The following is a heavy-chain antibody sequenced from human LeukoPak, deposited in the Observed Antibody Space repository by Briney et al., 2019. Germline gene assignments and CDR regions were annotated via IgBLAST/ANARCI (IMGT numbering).Heavy chain of an antibody. V-gene: IGHV4-59*01. CDR1: GGSISSYY. CDR2: IYYSGST. J-gene: IGHJ4*02. Sequence: PSETPSLTCTVSGGSISSYYWSWIRQPPGKGLEWIGYIYYSGSTNYNPSLKSRVTISVDTSKNQFSLKLSSVTAADTAVYYCAKLGLDSSVGLAYWGQGALVTVSS. CDR3: AKLGLDSSVGLAY. D-gene: IGHD6-19*01.